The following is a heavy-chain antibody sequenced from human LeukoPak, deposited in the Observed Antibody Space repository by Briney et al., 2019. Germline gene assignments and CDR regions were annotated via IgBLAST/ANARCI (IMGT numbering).Heavy chain of an antibody. CDR3: ARDHCSGGSCYVDY. CDR1: GYSFTSHY. D-gene: IGHD2-15*01. Sequence: ASVKVSCKASGYSFTSHYMHWVRQAPGQGLEWMGLINPRGTSTIYAEKLQGRVTMTTDTSTSTAYMELRSLRSDDTAVYYCARDHCSGGSCYVDYWSQGTLVTVSS. CDR2: INPRGTST. J-gene: IGHJ4*02. V-gene: IGHV1-46*01.